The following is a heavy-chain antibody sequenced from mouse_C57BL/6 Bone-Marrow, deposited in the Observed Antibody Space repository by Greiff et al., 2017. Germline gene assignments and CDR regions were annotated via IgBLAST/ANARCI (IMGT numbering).Heavy chain of an antibody. Sequence: DVHLVESGGGLVQPKGSLKLSCAASGFSFNTYAMNWVRQAPGKGLEWVARIRSKSNNYATYYADSVKDRFTISRDDSESMLYLQMNNLKTEDTAMYYCVPGVWFAYWGQGTLVTVSA. CDR2: IRSKSNNYAT. CDR1: GFSFNTYA. CDR3: VPGVWFAY. J-gene: IGHJ3*01. V-gene: IGHV10-1*01.